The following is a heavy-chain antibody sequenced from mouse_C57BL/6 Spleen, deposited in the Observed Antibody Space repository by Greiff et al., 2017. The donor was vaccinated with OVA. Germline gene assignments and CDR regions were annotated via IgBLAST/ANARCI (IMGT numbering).Heavy chain of an antibody. D-gene: IGHD1-3*01. CDR2: INPNNGGT. J-gene: IGHJ2*01. V-gene: IGHV1-26*01. CDR1: GYTFTDYY. Sequence: EVQLQQSGPELVKPGASVKISCKASGYTFTDYYMNWVKQSHGKSLEWIGDINPNNGGTSYNQKFKGKATLTVDKSSSTAYMELRSLTSEDSAVYYCARYMNGYYFDYWGQGTTLTVSS. CDR3: ARYMNGYYFDY.